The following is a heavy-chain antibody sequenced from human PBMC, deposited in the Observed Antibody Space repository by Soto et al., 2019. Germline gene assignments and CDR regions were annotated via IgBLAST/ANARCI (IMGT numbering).Heavy chain of an antibody. D-gene: IGHD3-10*01. Sequence: GXSVKVSCNASGGTSSSYAISWVRQAPGQGLEWMGGIIPIFGTANYAQKFQGRVTITADESTSTAYMELSSLRSEDKAVYYCASSETYGSGSYAGWGQGTLVTVSS. CDR3: ASSETYGSGSYAG. V-gene: IGHV1-69*13. CDR2: IIPIFGTA. J-gene: IGHJ4*02. CDR1: GGTSSSYA.